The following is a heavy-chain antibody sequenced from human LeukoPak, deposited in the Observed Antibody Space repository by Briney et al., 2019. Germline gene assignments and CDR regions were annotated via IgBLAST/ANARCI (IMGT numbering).Heavy chain of an antibody. D-gene: IGHD3-22*01. CDR1: GFAFSRYP. CDR3: ASTYSFDTSGYYPFDY. J-gene: IGHJ4*02. CDR2: ISDNGGST. Sequence: GGSLRLSCSASGFAFSRYPMHWVRQAPGKGLEYVSAISDNGGSTYYADSVKGRFTISRDNSKNILYLQMSSLKTEDTAVYFCASTYSFDTSGYYPFDYWGQGTLVTVSS. V-gene: IGHV3-64D*09.